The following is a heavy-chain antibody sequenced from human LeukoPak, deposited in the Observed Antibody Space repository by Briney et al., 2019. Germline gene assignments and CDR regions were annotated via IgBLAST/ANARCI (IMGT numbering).Heavy chain of an antibody. Sequence: GGSLRLSCAASGFTFSSYAMSWVRQAPGKGLEWVGRIRTKIEGETTDYAAPVKGRFSISRDDAKTTLYLHMNSLKTEGSAVYYCTTERNWELLRPYGLDIWGQGTTVTVSS. V-gene: IGHV3-15*01. CDR2: IRTKIEGETT. CDR1: GFTFSSYA. CDR3: TTERNWELLRPYGLDI. D-gene: IGHD1-26*01. J-gene: IGHJ6*02.